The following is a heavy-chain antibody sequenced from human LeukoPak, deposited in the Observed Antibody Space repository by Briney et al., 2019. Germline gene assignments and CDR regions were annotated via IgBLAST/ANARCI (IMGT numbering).Heavy chain of an antibody. V-gene: IGHV3-48*03. J-gene: IGHJ5*01. CDR2: ISGSGRTI. D-gene: IGHD2/OR15-2a*01. CDR3: ARGVYGRFDS. Sequence: GGSLRLSCAASGFTFDAYEINWVREAPGKGLEWVSYISGSGRTIYYADSVKGRFTISWDNAKNSVYLQMNRLRAEDTAVYYCARGVYGRFDSWGQGTLVTVSS. CDR1: GFTFDAYE.